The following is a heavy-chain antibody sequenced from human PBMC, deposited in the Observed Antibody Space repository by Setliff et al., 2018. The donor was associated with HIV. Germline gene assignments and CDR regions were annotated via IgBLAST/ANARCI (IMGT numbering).Heavy chain of an antibody. CDR2: VYPSGSV. D-gene: IGHD2-15*01. J-gene: IGHJ6*02. V-gene: IGHV4-4*07. CDR3: ARDEGVVAATETYYYNGLDV. CDR1: GASVSSHY. Sequence: SETLSLTCTVSGASVSSHYWTWIRQPAGKRLEWIGRVYPSGSVNYSPSFQSRVSMSIETSKNQFSLTLTSVIAADTAVYYCARDEGVVAATETYYYNGLDVWGQGTTVTVSS.